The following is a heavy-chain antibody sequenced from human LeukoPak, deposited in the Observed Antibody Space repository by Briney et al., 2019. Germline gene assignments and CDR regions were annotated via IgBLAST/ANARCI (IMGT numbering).Heavy chain of an antibody. CDR1: GVSFSGYY. Sequence: SETLSLTCAPYGVSFSGYYWSWIRQTPGKVLEWIGEINHSGVTNYNPSLKSRVTISVDTSKSQFSLKLSSVTAADTAVYYCARVNRRDYYVRIRSGYSTWSYLHCWRQGTLVTVSS. CDR2: INHSGVT. CDR3: ARVNRRDYYVRIRSGYSTWSYLHC. D-gene: IGHD3-10*02. J-gene: IGHJ4*02. V-gene: IGHV4-34*01.